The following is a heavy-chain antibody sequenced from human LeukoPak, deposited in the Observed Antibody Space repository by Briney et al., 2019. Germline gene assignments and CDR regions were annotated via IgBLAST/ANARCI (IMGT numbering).Heavy chain of an antibody. D-gene: IGHD5-18*01. CDR3: ARDFVHSYAATNYMDV. CDR2: ISSTGGTI. V-gene: IGHV3-48*04. J-gene: IGHJ6*03. Sequence: GGSLRLSCVGSGFTFSNYLMNWVRQAPGKGLEWVSFISSTGGTIYYADAVKGRFTISRDNAKNSLYLQMNSLRAEDTAVYYCARDFVHSYAATNYMDVWGKGTTVTVSS. CDR1: GFTFSNYL.